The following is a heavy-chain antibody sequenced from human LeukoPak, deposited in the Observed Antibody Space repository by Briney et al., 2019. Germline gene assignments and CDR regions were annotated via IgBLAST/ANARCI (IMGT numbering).Heavy chain of an antibody. CDR3: ARDQGIAAAGMVWFDP. J-gene: IGHJ5*02. CDR2: MNPNSGNT. D-gene: IGHD6-13*01. V-gene: IGHV1-8*01. Sequence: ASVKVSCKASGYTFTSYDINWVRQATGQGFEWMGWMNPNSGNTGYAQKFQGRVTITRNTSISTAYMELSSLRSEDTAVYYCARDQGIAAAGMVWFDPWGQGTLVTVSS. CDR1: GYTFTSYD.